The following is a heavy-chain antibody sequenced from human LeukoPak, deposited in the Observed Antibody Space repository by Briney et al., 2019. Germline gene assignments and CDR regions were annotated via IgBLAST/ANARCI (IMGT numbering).Heavy chain of an antibody. CDR1: GFTFSIYS. V-gene: IGHV3-21*01. Sequence: GGSLRLSCAASGFTFSIYSMNWVRHAPGKGLEWVSSISSSRSYIYYADSVKGRFTISRDNAKNSLYLQMNSLRAEDTAVYYCARVMVSMVRGVSSFDYWGQGTLVTVSS. J-gene: IGHJ4*02. CDR3: ARVMVSMVRGVSSFDY. D-gene: IGHD3-10*01. CDR2: ISSSRSYI.